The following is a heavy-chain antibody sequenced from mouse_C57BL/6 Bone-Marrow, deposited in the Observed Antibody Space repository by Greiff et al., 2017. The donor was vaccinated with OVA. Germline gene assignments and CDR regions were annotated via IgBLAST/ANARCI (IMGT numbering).Heavy chain of an antibody. D-gene: IGHD1-1*01. CDR1: GFNINDYY. V-gene: IGHV14-1*01. Sequence: VQLQQSGAELVRPGASVKLSCTASGFNINDYYMHWVKQRPEQGLEWIGRIDPEDGDTEYAPKFQGKATMTADTSSNTAYLQLSSLTSEDTAVYYCTLIYYYGSLTYWGQGTLVTVSA. J-gene: IGHJ3*01. CDR2: IDPEDGDT. CDR3: TLIYYYGSLTY.